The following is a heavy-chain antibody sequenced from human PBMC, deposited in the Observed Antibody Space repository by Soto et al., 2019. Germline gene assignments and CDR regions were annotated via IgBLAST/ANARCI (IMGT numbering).Heavy chain of an antibody. CDR2: IYWDDDE. V-gene: IGHV2-5*02. Sequence: SGPTLVKPTQTLTLTCTFSRFSLSTSGVGVGWIRQPPGKALEWLALIYWDDDERYSPSLKSRLTITKDTSKNQVVLTMTNMDPADSATYYCARVDLVATQTPRQGPCFDYWGQGTLVTVSS. D-gene: IGHD5-12*01. CDR3: ARVDLVATQTPRQGPCFDY. J-gene: IGHJ4*02. CDR1: RFSLSTSGVG.